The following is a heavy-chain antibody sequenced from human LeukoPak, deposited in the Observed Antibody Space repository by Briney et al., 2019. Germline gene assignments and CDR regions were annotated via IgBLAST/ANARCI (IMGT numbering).Heavy chain of an antibody. V-gene: IGHV4-31*03. CDR2: IYYSGST. J-gene: IGHJ5*02. CDR1: GGSISSGGYY. Sequence: PSQTLSLTCTVSGGSISSGGYYWSWFRQHPGKGLEWIGYIYYSGSTYYNPSLKSRVTISVDTSKNQFSLKLSSVTAADTAVYYCAREVHYGSGDHGGLYSGPAYNWFDPWGQGTLVTVSS. CDR3: AREVHYGSGDHGGLYSGPAYNWFDP. D-gene: IGHD3-10*01.